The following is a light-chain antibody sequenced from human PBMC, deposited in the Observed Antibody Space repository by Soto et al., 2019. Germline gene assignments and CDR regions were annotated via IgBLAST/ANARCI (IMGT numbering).Light chain of an antibody. CDR2: GAS. V-gene: IGKV3-20*01. J-gene: IGKJ4*01. CDR1: QSVSSTY. CDR3: QQYGSSPLT. Sequence: EIVLTQSPGTLSLSPGERATLSCRASQSVSSTYLAWYQQKPGQAPRLLIYGASSRATGIPDRFSGSGSGTDFTLTISTLEPEDSAVYYCQQYGSSPLTFGGGTEVEIK.